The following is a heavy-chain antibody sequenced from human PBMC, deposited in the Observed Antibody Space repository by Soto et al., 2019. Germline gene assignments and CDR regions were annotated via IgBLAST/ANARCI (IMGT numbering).Heavy chain of an antibody. D-gene: IGHD3-16*01. Sequence: SETLSLTCTVSGGSISSYYWSWIRQPPGKGLEWIGYIYYSGSTNYNPSLKSRVTISVDTSKNQFSLKLSSVTAADTAVYYCGREGPYRVFDYWGQGTRVTVSS. CDR3: GREGPYRVFDY. CDR2: IYYSGST. J-gene: IGHJ4*02. V-gene: IGHV4-59*01. CDR1: GGSISSYY.